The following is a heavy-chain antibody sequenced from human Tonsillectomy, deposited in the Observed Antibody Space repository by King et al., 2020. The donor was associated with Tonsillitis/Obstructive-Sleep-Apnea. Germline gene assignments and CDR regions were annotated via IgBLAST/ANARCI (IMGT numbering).Heavy chain of an antibody. CDR2: IYHSGST. D-gene: IGHD2-2*01. V-gene: IGHV4-4*02. CDR3: ARGYCSSPSCHGDDAFDI. Sequence: QLQESGPGLVKPSGTLSLTCAVSGGSISSSNWWSWVRQPPGKGLEWIGKIYHSGSTDYNPSLTSRVTISVDKSKHHFSLRLSSVTAADTAVYYCARGYCSSPSCHGDDAFDIWGQGTMVTVSS. CDR1: GGSISSSNW. J-gene: IGHJ3*02.